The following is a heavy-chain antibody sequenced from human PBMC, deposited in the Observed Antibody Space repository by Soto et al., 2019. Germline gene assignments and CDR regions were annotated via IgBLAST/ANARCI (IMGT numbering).Heavy chain of an antibody. V-gene: IGHV3-23*01. Sequence: EVQLLDSGGGLVQPGGSLGLSCAASGFTFNNYAMNWVRQAPGMGLEWVATISNTGGGTYYADSVKGRFTISRDNSKTTLYLQMSSLRVEDTAVYYCAKYRLAGNFDYWGQGTQVTVSS. CDR2: ISNTGGGT. J-gene: IGHJ4*02. CDR3: AKYRLAGNFDY. CDR1: GFTFNNYA. D-gene: IGHD3-16*02.